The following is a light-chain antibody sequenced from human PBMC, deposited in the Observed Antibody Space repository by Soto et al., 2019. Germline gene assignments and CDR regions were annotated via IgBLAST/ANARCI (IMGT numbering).Light chain of an antibody. J-gene: IGLJ3*02. Sequence: QSVLTQPPSVSGAPGQRVTISCTGTNSNIGALYDVHWYQQLPGTAPKLLIFANNNRPSGVPDRFSGSRSGTSASLAITGLQAEDEADYYCQSYDSTLTGSDVVFGGGTKLTLL. CDR1: NSNIGALYD. V-gene: IGLV1-40*01. CDR2: ANN. CDR3: QSYDSTLTGSDVV.